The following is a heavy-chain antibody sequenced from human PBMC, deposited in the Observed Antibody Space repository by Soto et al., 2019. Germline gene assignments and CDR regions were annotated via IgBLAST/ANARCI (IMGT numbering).Heavy chain of an antibody. CDR1: GYTFTSYA. CDR2: INAGNGNT. J-gene: IGHJ5*02. CDR3: ARERYCGGDCYSWFDP. D-gene: IGHD2-21*02. V-gene: IGHV1-3*01. Sequence: ASVKVSCKASGYTFTSYAMHWVRQAPGQRLEWKGWINAGNGNTKYSQKFQGRVTITRDTSASTAYMELSSLRSEDTAVYYCARERYCGGDCYSWFDPWGQGTLVTVSS.